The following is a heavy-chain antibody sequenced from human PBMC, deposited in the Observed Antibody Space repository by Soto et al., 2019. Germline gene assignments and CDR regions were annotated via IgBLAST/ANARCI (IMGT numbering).Heavy chain of an antibody. D-gene: IGHD3-22*01. V-gene: IGHV2-70*01. Sequence: SGPPLVNPTQTLTLTCTFSGFSLSTSGMCVSWIRQPPGKALEWLALIDWDDDKYYSTSLKTRLTIYKDTSKNQVVLTMTNMEPVDTATYYCARSHYYDSSGYHLPFDYWGQGTLVTVSS. J-gene: IGHJ4*02. CDR3: ARSHYYDSSGYHLPFDY. CDR2: IDWDDDK. CDR1: GFSLSTSGMC.